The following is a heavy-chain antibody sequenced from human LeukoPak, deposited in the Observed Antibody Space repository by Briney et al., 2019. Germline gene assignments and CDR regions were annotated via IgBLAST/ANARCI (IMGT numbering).Heavy chain of an antibody. D-gene: IGHD3-16*02. CDR1: GYTFTSYG. Sequence: GASVKVSCKASGYTFTSYGISWVRQAPGQGLEWMGWISAYNGNTNYAQKLQGRVTMTTDTSTSTAYMELRSLRSDDTAVYYCARDLGLRLGELSPMYWGQGTLVTVSS. J-gene: IGHJ4*02. CDR3: ARDLGLRLGELSPMY. CDR2: ISAYNGNT. V-gene: IGHV1-18*01.